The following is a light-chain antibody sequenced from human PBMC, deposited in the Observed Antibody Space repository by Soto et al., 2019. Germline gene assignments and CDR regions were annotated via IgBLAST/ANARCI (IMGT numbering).Light chain of an antibody. V-gene: IGKV3-15*01. CDR2: RAS. Sequence: EIVLTQSPGTLSVSPGDRVTLSCRASQSVTSFLAWYQQKPGQAPRLLIQRASTRATGIPARFSGSGSGTEFTLTISSLQSEDFAVYFCQQYNNWPGTFGQGTKVDI. J-gene: IGKJ1*01. CDR1: QSVTSF. CDR3: QQYNNWPGT.